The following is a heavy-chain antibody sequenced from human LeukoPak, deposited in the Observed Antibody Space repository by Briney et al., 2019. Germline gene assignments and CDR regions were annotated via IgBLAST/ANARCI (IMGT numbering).Heavy chain of an antibody. V-gene: IGHV3-43*02. CDR3: AKGVRSGTYHNCFDP. J-gene: IGHJ5*02. CDR1: GFTFDDYA. D-gene: IGHD1-26*01. Sequence: GGSLRLSCAASGFTFDDYAMHWVRQVPGKGLEWVSLISGDGATTFYADSVKGRFTISRDNSENSLYLQMSSLRTEDTALYYCAKGVRSGTYHNCFDPWGQGTLVTVSS. CDR2: ISGDGATT.